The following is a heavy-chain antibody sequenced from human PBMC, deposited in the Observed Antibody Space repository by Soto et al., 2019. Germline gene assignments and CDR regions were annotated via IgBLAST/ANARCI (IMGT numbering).Heavy chain of an antibody. CDR1: GFTFSTYA. V-gene: IGHV3-23*01. D-gene: IGHD1-26*01. CDR2: ISGSGGST. Sequence: GGSLRLSCAASGFTFSTYAMSWVRQAPGKGLEWVSGISGSGGSTYYADSVKGRFTISRDNSKNTLYLQMNSLRAEDTAVYYCAKDSESRSDPGYFNYWGPGTQVTVSS. J-gene: IGHJ4*02. CDR3: AKDSESRSDPGYFNY.